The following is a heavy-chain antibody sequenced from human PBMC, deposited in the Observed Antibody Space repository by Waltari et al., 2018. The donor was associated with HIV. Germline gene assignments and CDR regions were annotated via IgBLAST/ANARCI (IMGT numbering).Heavy chain of an antibody. CDR1: GGSMSSGTYY. CDR3: AREASHTGDLLTYFDY. D-gene: IGHD3-10*01. CDR2: ISNSGDT. Sequence: QVQLQESGPGLVKPSQTLSLTCTVSGGSMSSGTYYWSWIRQHPGKGLEWIGFISNSGDTDYNPSLKSRVSISASTSKNQVSLRLSSVTAADTAVYFCAREASHTGDLLTYFDYWGQGTLVTVSS. V-gene: IGHV4-31*03. J-gene: IGHJ4*02.